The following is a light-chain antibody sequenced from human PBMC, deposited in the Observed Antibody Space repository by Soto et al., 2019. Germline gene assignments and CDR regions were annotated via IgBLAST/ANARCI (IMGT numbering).Light chain of an antibody. CDR3: QQYNQWLT. Sequence: EIVVTQSPVTLSVSPGETATLSCRASQNVFNNLAWYQVKPGQAPRLLIYGASTRATGIPVRFSGSGSGTDFTLTISSLQSEDFAVYYCQQYNQWLTFGGGTKVEIK. CDR2: GAS. CDR1: QNVFNN. J-gene: IGKJ4*01. V-gene: IGKV3-15*01.